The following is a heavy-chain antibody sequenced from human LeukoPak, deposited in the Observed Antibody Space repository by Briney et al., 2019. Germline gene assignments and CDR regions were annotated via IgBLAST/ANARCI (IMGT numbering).Heavy chain of an antibody. V-gene: IGHV3-33*01. Sequence: GGSLRLSCAASGFTFSSYGMHWVRQAPGKGLEWVAVIWYDGSNKYYADSVKGRFTIPRDNSKNTLYLQMNSLRAEDTAVYYCARETTLYYFGYWGQGTLVTVSS. J-gene: IGHJ4*02. CDR3: ARETTLYYFGY. D-gene: IGHD1-1*01. CDR1: GFTFSSYG. CDR2: IWYDGSNK.